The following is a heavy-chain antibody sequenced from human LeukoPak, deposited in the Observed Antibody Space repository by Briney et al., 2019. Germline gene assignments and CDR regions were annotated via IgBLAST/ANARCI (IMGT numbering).Heavy chain of an antibody. CDR3: AKAHYDILTGSDY. Sequence: PGGSLRLSCAASGFTFSGYAMNWVRQAPGKGLEWVSAISGGGGTTYYTDSVKGRFTISRDNSKNTLYLQMNSLRAEDTAVYYCAKAHYDILTGSDYWGQGTLVTVSS. J-gene: IGHJ4*02. CDR2: ISGGGGTT. D-gene: IGHD3-9*01. CDR1: GFTFSGYA. V-gene: IGHV3-23*01.